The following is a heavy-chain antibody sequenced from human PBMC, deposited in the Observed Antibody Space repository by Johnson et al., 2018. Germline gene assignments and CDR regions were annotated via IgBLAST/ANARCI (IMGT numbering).Heavy chain of an antibody. CDR3: ARGPTVNYYYYDRDV. Sequence: QVQLQQWGAGLLRPSETLSLTCAVYGGSSSGYYWTWIRQPPGKGLEWIGEINHSGSTNNNPSLKSRVTISVDTSKHQFPRKLSSVTAAETAVYYWARGPTVNYYYYDRDVWGQGTTVTVS. J-gene: IGHJ6*02. CDR1: GGSSSGYY. D-gene: IGHD4-11*01. CDR2: INHSGST. V-gene: IGHV4-34*01.